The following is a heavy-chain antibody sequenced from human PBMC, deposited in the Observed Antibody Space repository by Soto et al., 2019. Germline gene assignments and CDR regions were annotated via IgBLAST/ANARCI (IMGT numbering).Heavy chain of an antibody. D-gene: IGHD3-22*01. Sequence: GGSLRLSCAASGFPFSIYWMSLVRQSPGKGLEWVANIKQDGSEKYYVDSVKGRFTISRDNAKNSLYLQMNSLRAEDTAVYYCARDTYYYDSSGWGPLHDYWAQGNRFTVSS. J-gene: IGHJ4*02. CDR2: IKQDGSEK. CDR3: ARDTYYYDSSGWGPLHDY. V-gene: IGHV3-7*01. CDR1: GFPFSIYW.